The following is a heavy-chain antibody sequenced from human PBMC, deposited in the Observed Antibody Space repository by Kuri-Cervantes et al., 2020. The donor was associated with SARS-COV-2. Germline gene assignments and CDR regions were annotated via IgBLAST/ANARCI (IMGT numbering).Heavy chain of an antibody. CDR2: INPNSGGT. J-gene: IGHJ6*03. Sequence: ASVKVSCKASGYTFTSYYMHWVRQAPGQGLEWMGIINPNSGGTNYAQKFQGRVTMTRDTSISTAYMELSRLRSDDTAVYYCARKSYDFWSGYPQTYYYYYMDVWGKGTTVTVSS. CDR3: ARKSYDFWSGYPQTYYYYYMDV. V-gene: IGHV1-2*02. CDR1: GYTFTSYY. D-gene: IGHD3-3*01.